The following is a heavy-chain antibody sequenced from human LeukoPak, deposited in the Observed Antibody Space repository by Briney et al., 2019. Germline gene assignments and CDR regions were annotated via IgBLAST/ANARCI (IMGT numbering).Heavy chain of an antibody. J-gene: IGHJ3*02. CDR1: GFTFSDYY. V-gene: IGHV3-11*01. CDR3: ARRPSTYYYDSSGYSAAFDI. D-gene: IGHD3-22*01. Sequence: GGSLRLSCAASGFTFSDYYMSWIRQAPGKGLEWVSYISSSGSTIYYADSVKGRFTISRDNAKNSLYLQMNSLRAEDTAVYYCARRPSTYYYDSSGYSAAFDIWGQGTMVTVPS. CDR2: ISSSGSTI.